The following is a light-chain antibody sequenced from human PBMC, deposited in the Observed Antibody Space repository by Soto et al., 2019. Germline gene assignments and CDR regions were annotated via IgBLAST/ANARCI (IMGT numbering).Light chain of an antibody. V-gene: IGKV3-20*01. CDR2: GAS. J-gene: IGKJ1*01. Sequence: EIVLTQSPGTLSLSPGERATLSCRASQSLRDKYVAWYQQKPGQSPRLLIHGASNMATGVPDRFSGSGSGTDFTLTISRLEPEDFAVFYCQHYGSSPGTFGQGTRVEIK. CDR1: QSLRDKY. CDR3: QHYGSSPGT.